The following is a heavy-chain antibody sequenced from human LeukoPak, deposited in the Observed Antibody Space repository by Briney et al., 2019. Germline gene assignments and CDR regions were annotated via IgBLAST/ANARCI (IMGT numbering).Heavy chain of an antibody. J-gene: IGHJ6*04. CDR2: INPNSGGT. V-gene: IGHV1-2*02. CDR3: AKDGRYFDWLSLSFMDV. D-gene: IGHD3-9*01. CDR1: GYTFTVYY. Sequence: ASVNVSYKASGYTFTVYYMHWVRQAPGQGLEWMGWINPNSGGTNYAQKFQGRVTMTRDTPISTAYMELSRLRSDDTAVYYCAKDGRYFDWLSLSFMDVWGKGTTATVSS.